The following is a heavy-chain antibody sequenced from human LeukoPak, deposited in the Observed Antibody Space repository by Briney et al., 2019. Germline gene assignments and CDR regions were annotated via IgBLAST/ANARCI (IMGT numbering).Heavy chain of an antibody. CDR1: GGSISSGSYY. Sequence: PSETLSLTCTVSGGSISSGSYYWGWLRQPAGRGLEWIGRIYTSGSTNYNPSLKSRVTISVNTAKNQFSLTLSSVTAADTAVYYCARALRSDDWPLQVFDYWGQGTLVTVSS. V-gene: IGHV4-61*02. CDR3: ARALRSDDWPLQVFDY. CDR2: IYTSGST. D-gene: IGHD3-9*01. J-gene: IGHJ4*02.